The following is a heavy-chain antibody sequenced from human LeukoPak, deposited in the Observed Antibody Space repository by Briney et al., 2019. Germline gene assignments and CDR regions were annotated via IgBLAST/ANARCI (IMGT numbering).Heavy chain of an antibody. CDR2: ISYDGSNK. V-gene: IGHV3-30-3*01. D-gene: IGHD6-13*01. Sequence: PGRSLRLSCAASGFTFSSYAMPWVRQAPGKGLEWVAVISYDGSNKYYADSVKGRFTISRDNSKNTLYLQMNSLRAEDTAVYYCARASSGAAAGMVLPSWGQGTLVTVSS. J-gene: IGHJ5*02. CDR3: ARASSGAAAGMVLPS. CDR1: GFTFSSYA.